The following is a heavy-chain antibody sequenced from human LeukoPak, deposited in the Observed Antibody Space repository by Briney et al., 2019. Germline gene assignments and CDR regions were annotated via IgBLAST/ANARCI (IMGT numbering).Heavy chain of an antibody. V-gene: IGHV4-34*01. J-gene: IGHJ4*02. D-gene: IGHD6-6*01. Sequence: PSETLSLTCAVYGGSFSGYYWSWIRQPPGKGLEWIGEINHSGSTNYNPSLKSRVTISVDTSKNQFSLKLSSVTAADTAVYYCARRVAARRNVGYFDYWGQGTLVTVSS. CDR3: ARRVAARRNVGYFDY. CDR1: GGSFSGYY. CDR2: INHSGST.